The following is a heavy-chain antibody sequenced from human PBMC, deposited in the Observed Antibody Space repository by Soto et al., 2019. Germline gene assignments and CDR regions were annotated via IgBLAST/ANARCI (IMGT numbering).Heavy chain of an antibody. Sequence: GESLKISCKGSGYRFTSYWIGWVRQMPGKGLEWMGIIYPGESDTRYSPSFQGQVTISADKSISTTYLQWSSLKASDTAMYYCARPFDSSGCYDYWGQGTLVTVSS. CDR1: GYRFTSYW. V-gene: IGHV5-51*01. J-gene: IGHJ4*02. D-gene: IGHD6-19*01. CDR2: IYPGESDT. CDR3: ARPFDSSGCYDY.